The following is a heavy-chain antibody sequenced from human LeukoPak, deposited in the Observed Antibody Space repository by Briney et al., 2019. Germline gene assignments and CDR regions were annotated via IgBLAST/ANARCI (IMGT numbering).Heavy chain of an antibody. J-gene: IGHJ4*02. D-gene: IGHD3-10*01. CDR2: TYYRSKWYN. CDR3: TRGTGTFDY. V-gene: IGHV6-1*01. Sequence: SQTLSLTCAISGDSVSTNSEAWNWIRQSPSRGLEWLGRTYYRSKWYNDYAVSVKSRITINPDTSKNQFSLQLNSVTPEDTAVYYCTRGTGTFDYWGQGTLVTVSP. CDR1: GDSVSTNSEA.